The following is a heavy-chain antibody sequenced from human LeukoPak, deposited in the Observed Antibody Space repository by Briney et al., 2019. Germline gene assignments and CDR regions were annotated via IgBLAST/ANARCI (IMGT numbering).Heavy chain of an antibody. CDR3: ARSYYYDSSGYELDY. CDR2: INPNSGGT. CDR1: GYTFTSYY. J-gene: IGHJ4*02. D-gene: IGHD3-22*01. Sequence: ASVKVSCKASGYTFTSYYMHWVRQAPGQGLEWMGWINPNSGGTNYAQKFQGRVPMTRDTSISTAYMELSRLRSDDTAVYYCARSYYYDSSGYELDYWGQGTLVTVSS. V-gene: IGHV1-2*02.